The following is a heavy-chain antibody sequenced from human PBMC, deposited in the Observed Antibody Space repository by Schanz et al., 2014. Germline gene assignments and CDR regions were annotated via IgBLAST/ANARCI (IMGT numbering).Heavy chain of an antibody. Sequence: QVQLVESGGGVVRPGRSLRLSCATSGFTFSRFGMHWVRQAPGKGLEWAALISHDGNNKHYVDSVEGRFTISRDNSKSMLFLEMSSLRVEDTAVYYCVREENYPACLGCYCYMDVWGKGTSVTVSS. J-gene: IGHJ6*03. CDR1: GFTFSRFG. CDR3: VREENYPACLGCYCYMDV. V-gene: IGHV3-30*19. D-gene: IGHD2-2*01. CDR2: ISHDGNNK.